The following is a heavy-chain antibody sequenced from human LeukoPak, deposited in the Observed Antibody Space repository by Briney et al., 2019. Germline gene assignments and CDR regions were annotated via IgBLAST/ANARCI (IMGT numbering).Heavy chain of an antibody. CDR2: INPNSGGT. Sequence: ASVKVSCKASGYTFTGYYMHWVRQAPGQGLEWMGWINPNSGGTNYAQKFQGRVTMTRDTSISTTYMELSRLRSDDTAVYYCARESDSGSYTDAFDIWGQGTMVTVSS. D-gene: IGHD1-26*01. V-gene: IGHV1-2*02. J-gene: IGHJ3*02. CDR3: ARESDSGSYTDAFDI. CDR1: GYTFTGYY.